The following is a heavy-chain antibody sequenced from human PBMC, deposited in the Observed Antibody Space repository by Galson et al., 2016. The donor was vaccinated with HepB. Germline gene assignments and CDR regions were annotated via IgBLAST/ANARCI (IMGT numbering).Heavy chain of an antibody. CDR2: IYHSGST. CDR3: ASLDNRRGGEY. Sequence: ETLSLTCAVSGASISNMNWWSWVRQPPGKGLEWIGEIYHSGSTNYNPSLKSRVTMSVDKSKNQFSLKLSSVTAADTAVYYCASLDNRRGGEYWGQGSLVTVSS. CDR1: GASISNMNW. D-gene: IGHD1-14*01. V-gene: IGHV4-4*02. J-gene: IGHJ4*02.